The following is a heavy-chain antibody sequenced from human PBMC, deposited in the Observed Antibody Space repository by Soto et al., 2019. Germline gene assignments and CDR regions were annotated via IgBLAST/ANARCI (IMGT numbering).Heavy chain of an antibody. CDR2: INHSGST. CDR1: GGSFSGYY. V-gene: IGHV4-34*01. CDR3: ARGGAGSTSCCYHGMDV. Sequence: QVQLQQWGAGLLKPSETLSLTCAVYGGSFSGYYWSWIRQPPGKGLEWIGEINHSGSTNYNPSLKSRVTISVDTSKNQFSLKLSSMTAADTAVYYCARGGAGSTSCCYHGMDVWGQGTTVTVSS. D-gene: IGHD2-2*01. J-gene: IGHJ6*02.